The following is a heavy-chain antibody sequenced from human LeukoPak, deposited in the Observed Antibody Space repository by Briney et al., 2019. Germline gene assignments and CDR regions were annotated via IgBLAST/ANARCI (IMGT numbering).Heavy chain of an antibody. V-gene: IGHV3-30-3*01. CDR2: ISYDGSNK. CDR3: ARDMRELHYFDY. Sequence: GGSLRLSCAASGFTFSSYAMHWVRQAPGKGLEWVAVISYDGSNKYYADSVKGRFTISRDKSKNTLFLQMNSLRAEDTAVYYCARDMRELHYFDYWGQGTLVTVSS. D-gene: IGHD1-26*01. CDR1: GFTFSSYA. J-gene: IGHJ4*02.